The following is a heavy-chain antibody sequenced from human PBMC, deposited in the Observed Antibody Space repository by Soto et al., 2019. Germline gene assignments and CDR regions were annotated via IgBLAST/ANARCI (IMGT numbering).Heavy chain of an antibody. D-gene: IGHD3-22*01. V-gene: IGHV3-23*01. CDR3: AKVFYYYDSSGYYYFDY. CDR2: ISGSGSTI. J-gene: IGHJ4*02. CDR1: GFTFSSYA. Sequence: GWSLRLSCAASGFTFSSYAVSWVRQAPGKGPEWISSISGSGSTIYYADSVKGRFTISRDNSKNTLYLQMSSLRAKDTAVYYCAKVFYYYDSSGYYYFDYWGQGTRVTVSS.